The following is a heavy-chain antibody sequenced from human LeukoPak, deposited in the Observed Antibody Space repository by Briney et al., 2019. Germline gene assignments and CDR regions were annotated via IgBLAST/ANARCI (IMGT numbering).Heavy chain of an antibody. V-gene: IGHV5-51*01. J-gene: IGHJ4*02. CDR2: IYPGDSDT. CDR3: ARALYYYGSGSEFDY. CDR1: GSSFTSYW. Sequence: GESLKTSCKGSGSSFTSYWSGWVRQMPGKGLGGMRIIYPGDSDTRYSPSFQARVTIPADKSISTAYLQWSNLKASDTAMYYCARALYYYGSGSEFDYWGQGTLVTVSS. D-gene: IGHD3-10*01.